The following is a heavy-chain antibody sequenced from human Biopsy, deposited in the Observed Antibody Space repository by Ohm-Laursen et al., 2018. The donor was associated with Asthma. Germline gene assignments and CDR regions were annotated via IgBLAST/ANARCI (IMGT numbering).Heavy chain of an antibody. CDR1: GFAVSREH. CDR2: IYSGGTS. Sequence: SLRLSCTASGFAVSREHMFWVRQAPGKGLEWVSVIYSGGTSHTADSVRGRFTISRDYSKNTLYLQMHSLRAEDTSVYYCARGDSSNWSHYYFDYWGQGTLVTVSS. J-gene: IGHJ4*02. CDR3: ARGDSSNWSHYYFDY. V-gene: IGHV3-53*01. D-gene: IGHD3-22*01.